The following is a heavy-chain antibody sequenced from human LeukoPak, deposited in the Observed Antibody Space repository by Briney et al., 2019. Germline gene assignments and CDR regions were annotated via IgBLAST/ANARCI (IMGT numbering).Heavy chain of an antibody. CDR3: ARPRGSSGWLDY. CDR2: INPNSGGT. V-gene: IGHV1-2*02. Sequence: ASVKVSCKASGVTFTGYYMHWVRQAPGKGLEWMGWINPNSGGTNYAQKFQGRVTMTRDTSISTAYMELSMLRSDDTAVYYCARPRGSSGWLDYWGQGTPVTVSS. D-gene: IGHD6-19*01. J-gene: IGHJ4*02. CDR1: GVTFTGYY.